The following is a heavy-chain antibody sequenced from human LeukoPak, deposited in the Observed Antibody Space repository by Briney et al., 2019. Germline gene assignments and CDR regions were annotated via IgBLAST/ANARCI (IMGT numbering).Heavy chain of an antibody. V-gene: IGHV3-48*04. J-gene: IGHJ6*02. Sequence: GGSLRLSCAASGFTFSSFWMSWVRQAPGKGLEWLSYIGDSPRSIYHADSVKGRFTISRDNAKNSVYLQMDSLRVEDTAVYYCSRGHYGMDVWGQGTTVIVSS. CDR1: GFTFSSFW. CDR2: IGDSPRSI. CDR3: SRGHYGMDV.